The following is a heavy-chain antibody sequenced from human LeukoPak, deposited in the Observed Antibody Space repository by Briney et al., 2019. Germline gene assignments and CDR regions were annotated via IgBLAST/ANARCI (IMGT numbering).Heavy chain of an antibody. Sequence: GGSLRLYCAASGFTFSDYSMNWVRQAPGKGLEWVSYINSGSSTIYYVDSVEGRFTISRDNAKNSLYLQMNSLRDEDTAVYHCARTRSKVGTPTFDYWGQGTLVTVSS. CDR2: INSGSSTI. J-gene: IGHJ4*02. V-gene: IGHV3-48*02. D-gene: IGHD4-23*01. CDR3: ARTRSKVGTPTFDY. CDR1: GFTFSDYS.